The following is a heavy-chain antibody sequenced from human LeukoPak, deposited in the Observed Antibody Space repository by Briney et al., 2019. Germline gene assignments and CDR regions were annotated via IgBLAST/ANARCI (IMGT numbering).Heavy chain of an antibody. CDR3: ARDWLAGNPYHAFDL. V-gene: IGHV3-7*01. Sequence: GGSLRLSCAASGFTFSSYWVSWVRQAPGKGLECAANIKEDGSEEYYVDSVKGRFSISRDNAKNSLYLQMNSLRAEDTAVYYCARDWLAGNPYHAFDLWGKGTMVTVSS. J-gene: IGHJ3*01. CDR1: GFTFSSYW. D-gene: IGHD3-22*01. CDR2: IKEDGSEE.